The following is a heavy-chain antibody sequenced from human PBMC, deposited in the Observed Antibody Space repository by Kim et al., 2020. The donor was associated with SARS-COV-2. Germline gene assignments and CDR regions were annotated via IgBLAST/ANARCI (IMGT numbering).Heavy chain of an antibody. D-gene: IGHD2-15*01. CDR3: TIGATYWSGVTCRRRGLYYYYGADG. CDR2: IRRKTDGSTT. CDR1: GFTFGDYA. V-gene: IGHV3-49*04. J-gene: IGHJ6*02. Sequence: GGSLRLSCTTSGFTFGDYAMSWVRQAPGKGLEWVGLIRRKTDGSTTQYAASVKVRFTISRDDSKSVAYLHMNSLQTEDTAVYSCTIGATYWSGVTCRRRGLYYYYGADGWGQGATVSVSS.